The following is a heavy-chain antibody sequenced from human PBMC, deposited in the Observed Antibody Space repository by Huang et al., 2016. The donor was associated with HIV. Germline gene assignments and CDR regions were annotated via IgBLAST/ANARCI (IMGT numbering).Heavy chain of an antibody. V-gene: IGHV3-30*18. Sequence: QVQLVESGGGVVQPGRSLRLSCIASGFTFSNFAMQWVRPAPGKGLEWVAGISYDGSETFYGESVKGRFTISRDNSKSTLYLQVKNLRVEDTAMYNCMNRETTTAFWGQGTLVTVSS. D-gene: IGHD4-4*01. J-gene: IGHJ4*02. CDR3: MNRETTTAF. CDR1: GFTFSNFA. CDR2: ISYDGSET.